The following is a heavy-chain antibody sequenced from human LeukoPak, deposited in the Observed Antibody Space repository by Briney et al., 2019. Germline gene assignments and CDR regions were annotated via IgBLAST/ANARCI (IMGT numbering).Heavy chain of an antibody. CDR3: ARSLGELRYFDWLYLFDP. V-gene: IGHV1-46*01. CDR2: INPSGGST. J-gene: IGHJ5*02. Sequence: ASVKVSCKASGYTFTSYYMHWVRQAPGQGLEWMGIINPSGGSTSYAQKFQGRVTMTRDTSTSTVYMELSSLRSEDTAVYYGARSLGELRYFDWLYLFDPWGQGTLVTVSS. CDR1: GYTFTSYY. D-gene: IGHD3-9*01.